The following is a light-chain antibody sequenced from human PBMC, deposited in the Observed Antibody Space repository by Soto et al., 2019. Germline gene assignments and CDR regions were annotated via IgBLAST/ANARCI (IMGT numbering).Light chain of an antibody. CDR2: RNN. CDR1: SSNIGSNY. CDR3: AAWDDSLSGLV. Sequence: QSVLTHPPSASGSPGQRVTISCSGRSSNIGSNYVYWYQQLPGTAPKLLIYRNNQRPSGVPDRFSGSKSGTSASLAISGLRSEDEADYYCAAWDDSLSGLVFGGGTKLTVL. J-gene: IGLJ2*01. V-gene: IGLV1-47*01.